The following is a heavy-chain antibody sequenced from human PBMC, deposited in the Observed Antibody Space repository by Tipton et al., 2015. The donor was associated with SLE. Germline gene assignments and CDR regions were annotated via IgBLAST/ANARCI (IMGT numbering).Heavy chain of an antibody. V-gene: IGHV4-39*07. J-gene: IGHJ6*03. Sequence: TLSLTCIVSGASISSRAYYWGCIRQSPGKGLEWIGSVYDSGITYYSPSLKSRVTISVDTSNNQFSLELSSVTAADTAVYYCARGGEYGSSWYPRYYYYMDVWGKGTTVTVSS. CDR1: GASISSRAYY. CDR3: ARGGEYGSSWYPRYYYYMDV. CDR2: VYDSGIT. D-gene: IGHD6-13*01.